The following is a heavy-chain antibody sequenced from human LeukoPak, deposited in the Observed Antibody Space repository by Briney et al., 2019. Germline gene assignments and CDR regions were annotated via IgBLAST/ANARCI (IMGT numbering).Heavy chain of an antibody. CDR2: IRSKVYGGTP. V-gene: IGHV3-49*04. CDR1: GFTFGDYA. Sequence: GGSLRLSCTASGFTFGDYAMTWVRQAPGKGLEWVGFIRSKVYGGTPEYAASVKGRFTISRDDSKGVAYLQMNSLRTEDTAVYYCTRDQTPYYWGQGTLATVSS. CDR3: TRDQTPYY. J-gene: IGHJ4*02.